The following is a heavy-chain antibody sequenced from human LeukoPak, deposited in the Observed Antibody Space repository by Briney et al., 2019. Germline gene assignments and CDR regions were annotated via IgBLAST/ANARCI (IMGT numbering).Heavy chain of an antibody. CDR2: ISGSGGST. V-gene: IGHV3-23*01. J-gene: IGHJ3*02. CDR1: GFTFSSYG. D-gene: IGHD5-12*01. Sequence: PGGSLRLSCAASGFTFSSYGMSWVRQAPGKGLEWVSAISGSGGSTYYADSVKGRFTISRDNSKNTLYLQMNSLRAEDTAVYYCAKDRNSGYGAFDIWGQGTMVTVSS. CDR3: AKDRNSGYGAFDI.